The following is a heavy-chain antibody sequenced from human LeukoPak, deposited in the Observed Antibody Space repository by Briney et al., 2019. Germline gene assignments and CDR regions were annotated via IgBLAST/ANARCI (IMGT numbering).Heavy chain of an antibody. CDR3: TRERGQQAVLDY. Sequence: PGGSLRLSCAAAGFTFGDYVMTWVRQAPGKGLEWLGFIRDKAHGGTTEYAASVKGRFIISRDDSKSTAYLQMNSLKTEDTGFYYCTRERGQQAVLDYWGQGTLVTVSS. CDR2: IRDKAHGGTT. CDR1: GFTFGDYV. D-gene: IGHD6-13*01. J-gene: IGHJ4*02. V-gene: IGHV3-49*04.